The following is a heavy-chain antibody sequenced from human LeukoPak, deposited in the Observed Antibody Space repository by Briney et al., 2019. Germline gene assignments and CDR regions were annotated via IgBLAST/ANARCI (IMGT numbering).Heavy chain of an antibody. CDR2: ISGSGGST. D-gene: IGHD2-2*01. Sequence: LGGSLLLSCAASGFTFSSYSRSGGRAAAGKGLGGVAGISGSGGSTFDADSVKGRFTISRHNSKTTLYLQMASLRGEDTAVYYCAKGNSTEYGHWYYDPWGRGPLVTVSS. J-gene: IGHJ2*01. V-gene: IGHV3-23*01. CDR1: GFTFSSYS. CDR3: AKGNSTEYGHWYYDP.